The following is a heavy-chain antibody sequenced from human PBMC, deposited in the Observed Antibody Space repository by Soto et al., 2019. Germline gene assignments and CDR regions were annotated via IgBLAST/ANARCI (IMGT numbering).Heavy chain of an antibody. D-gene: IGHD4-17*01. CDR2: INRDGSST. J-gene: IGHJ4*02. Sequence: EVQLVESGGGLVQPGGSLRLSCVASGFTFSSYWMHWVRQAPGKGLVWVSRINRDGSSTSYADSVKGRFTISRDNSKNTMYLQMNSLRAEDTAMYYCARDGYGDYPGDYWGQGTLVTVSS. CDR1: GFTFSSYW. V-gene: IGHV3-74*01. CDR3: ARDGYGDYPGDY.